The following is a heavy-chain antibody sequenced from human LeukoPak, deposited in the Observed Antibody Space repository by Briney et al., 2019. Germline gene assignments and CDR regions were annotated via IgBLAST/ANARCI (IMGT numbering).Heavy chain of an antibody. Sequence: GGSLRLSCEASGFTVRGNYMTWVRQAPGKGLEWVSVIYSGGTTYYADSVKGRFTISRDISKNTLYLQMNSLRVEDTAVYYCARLYGSGSFYITFHYYYMDVWGKGTTVIISS. J-gene: IGHJ6*03. V-gene: IGHV3-66*01. CDR2: IYSGGTT. CDR3: ARLYGSGSFYITFHYYYMDV. CDR1: GFTVRGNY. D-gene: IGHD3-10*01.